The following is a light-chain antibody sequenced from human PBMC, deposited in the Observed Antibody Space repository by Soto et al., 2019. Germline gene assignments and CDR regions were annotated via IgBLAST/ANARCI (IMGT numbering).Light chain of an antibody. CDR2: DVS. CDR3: CSYAGSYISEV. V-gene: IGLV2-11*01. Sequence: HSVLTQPRSVSGSPGQSVTISCTGTSSDVGGYNYVSWYQQHPGKAPKLMIYDVSKRPSGVPDRFSGSKSGNTASLTISGLQAEDEADYYCCSYAGSYISEVFGTGTKVTVL. J-gene: IGLJ1*01. CDR1: SSDVGGYNY.